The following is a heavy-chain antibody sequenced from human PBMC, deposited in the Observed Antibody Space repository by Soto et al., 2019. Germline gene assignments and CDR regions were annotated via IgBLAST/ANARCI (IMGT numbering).Heavy chain of an antibody. J-gene: IGHJ4*02. CDR3: ARDYYDSSGYLAFLDY. CDR1: GFTFSSYA. CDR2: ISGSSGST. Sequence: GGSLRLSCAASGFTFSSYAMSWVRQAPGKGLEWVSAISGSSGSTYYADSVKGRFTISRDNSKNTLYLQMNSLRAEETAVFYCARDYYDSSGYLAFLDYWGQGTLVTVSS. V-gene: IGHV3-23*01. D-gene: IGHD3-22*01.